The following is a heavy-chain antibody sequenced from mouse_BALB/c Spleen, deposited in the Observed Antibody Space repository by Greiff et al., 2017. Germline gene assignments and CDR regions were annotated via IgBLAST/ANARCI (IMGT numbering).Heavy chain of an antibody. CDR1: GFTFSSYA. CDR3: ARKDGYDYFDC. V-gene: IGHV5-6-5*01. D-gene: IGHD2-2*01. CDR2: ISSGGST. J-gene: IGHJ2*01. Sequence: EVQLVESGGGLVKPGGSLKLSCAASGFTFSSYAMSWVRQTREKRLEWVASISSGGSTYYPDSVKGRFTISRDNARNILYLQMSSLRSEDTAVYYCARKDGYDYFDCWGQGTTLTVSS.